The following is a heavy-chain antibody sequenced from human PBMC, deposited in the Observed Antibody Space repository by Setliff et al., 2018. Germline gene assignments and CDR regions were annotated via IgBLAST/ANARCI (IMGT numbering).Heavy chain of an antibody. CDR2: IYNSGTT. CDR1: GFSLSNGRMG. D-gene: IGHD5-12*01. CDR3: ARFLNPRDGYQNSPGFDF. Sequence: SETLTLTCIVSGFSLSNGRMGVSWIRQPPGKRLEWIGYIYNSGTTNYNPPLKSRVTISVDTSKNQFSLKMSSMTAADTAVYYCARFLNPRDGYQNSPGFDFWGQGTLVTVSS. V-gene: IGHV4-61*01. J-gene: IGHJ4*02.